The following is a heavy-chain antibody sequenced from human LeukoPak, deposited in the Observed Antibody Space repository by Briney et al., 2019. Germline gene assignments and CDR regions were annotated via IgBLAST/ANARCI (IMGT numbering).Heavy chain of an antibody. J-gene: IGHJ4*02. CDR3: ARDTPRYSGYAFDY. CDR1: GGSFSGYY. CDR2: INHSGST. D-gene: IGHD5-12*01. Sequence: SETLSLTCAVYGGSFSGYYWSWIRQPPGKGLEWIGEINHSGSTNYNPSLKSRVTISVDTSKDQFSLKLSSVTAADTAVYYCARDTPRYSGYAFDYWGQGTLVTVSS. V-gene: IGHV4-34*01.